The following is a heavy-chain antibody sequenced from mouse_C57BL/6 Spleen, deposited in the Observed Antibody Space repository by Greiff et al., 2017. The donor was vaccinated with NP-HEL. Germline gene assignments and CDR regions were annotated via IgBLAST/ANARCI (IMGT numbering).Heavy chain of an antibody. CDR2: IDPENGDT. J-gene: IGHJ4*01. Sequence: EVQLQQSGAELVRPGASVKLSCTASGFNIKDDYMHWVKQRPEQGLEWIGWIDPENGDTEYASKFQGKATITADTSSNTAYLQLSSLTSEDTAVYYCTTSYPSYAMDYWGQGTSVTVSS. CDR3: TTSYPSYAMDY. D-gene: IGHD2-10*01. V-gene: IGHV14-4*01. CDR1: GFNIKDDY.